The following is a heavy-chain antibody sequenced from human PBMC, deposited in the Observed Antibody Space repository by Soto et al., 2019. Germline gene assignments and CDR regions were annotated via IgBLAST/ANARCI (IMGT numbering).Heavy chain of an antibody. Sequence: PGGSLRLSCAASGFTFSSYSMNWVRQAPGKGLEWVSYISSSSSTIYYADSVKGRFTISRDNAKNSLYLQMNSLRAEDTAVYYCARPSEMYSSMDWFDPWGQETLVTVSS. CDR1: GFTFSSYS. J-gene: IGHJ5*02. CDR3: ARPSEMYSSMDWFDP. CDR2: ISSSSSTI. D-gene: IGHD6-13*01. V-gene: IGHV3-48*01.